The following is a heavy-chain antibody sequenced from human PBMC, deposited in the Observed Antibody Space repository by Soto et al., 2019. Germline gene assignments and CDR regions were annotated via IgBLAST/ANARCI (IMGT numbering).Heavy chain of an antibody. J-gene: IGHJ4*02. CDR2: IYWDDDK. CDR3: AHRVLRTVFGLVTTTAIYFDF. V-gene: IGHV2-5*02. D-gene: IGHD3-3*01. Sequence: QITLNESGPPVVSPTETLTLTCRFSGFSLTTSGVGVGWIRQSPGKAPEWLALIYWDDDKRYSASLKSRLTITKDTSKNHVVLTVSDLDPTDTATYYCAHRVLRTVFGLVTTTAIYFDFWGQGTPVAVSS. CDR1: GFSLTTSGVG.